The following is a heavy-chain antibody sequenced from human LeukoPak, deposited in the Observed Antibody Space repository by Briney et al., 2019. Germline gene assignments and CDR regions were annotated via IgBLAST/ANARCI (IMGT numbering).Heavy chain of an antibody. D-gene: IGHD3-3*01. CDR3: ARGIDYDFWSASPGLDP. CDR1: GGSISRYY. CDR2: IYYSGST. V-gene: IGHV4-59*01. Sequence: PSETLSLTCTVSGGSISRYYWNWIRQPPGKGLEWIGYIYYSGSTNYNPSLKSRVTISVDTSKNQFSLKLSSVTAADTAVYYCARGIDYDFWSASPGLDPWGQGTLVTVSS. J-gene: IGHJ5*02.